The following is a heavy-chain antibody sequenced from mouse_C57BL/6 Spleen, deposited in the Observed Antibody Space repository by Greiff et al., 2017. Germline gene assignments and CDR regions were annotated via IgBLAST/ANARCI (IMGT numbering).Heavy chain of an antibody. CDR3: ARSNGSSSYAMDY. CDR2: INPSSGYT. D-gene: IGHD1-1*01. J-gene: IGHJ4*01. CDR1: GYTFTSYT. V-gene: IGHV1-4*01. Sequence: VKLMESGAELARPGASVKMSCKASGYTFTSYTMHWVKQRPGQGLEWIGYINPSSGYTKYNQKFKDKATLTADKSSSTAYMQLSSLTSEDSAVYYCARSNGSSSYAMDYWGQGTSVTVSS.